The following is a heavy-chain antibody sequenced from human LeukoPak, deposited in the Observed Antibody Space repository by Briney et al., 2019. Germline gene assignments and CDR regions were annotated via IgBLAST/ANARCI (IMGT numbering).Heavy chain of an antibody. CDR1: GYSFSNYG. CDR3: MRDPLDVGSSSWRRYNWFDP. J-gene: IGHJ5*02. Sequence: ASAKISCKASGYSFSNYGISWVRQDPGQGLEWMGWISGYTGDTKYAQKFQGRVTMTTDTPTSTAYMDLRSLRSDDTAVYYCMRDPLDVGSSSWRRYNWFDPWGQGTLVIVSA. CDR2: ISGYTGDT. D-gene: IGHD6-13*01. V-gene: IGHV1-18*01.